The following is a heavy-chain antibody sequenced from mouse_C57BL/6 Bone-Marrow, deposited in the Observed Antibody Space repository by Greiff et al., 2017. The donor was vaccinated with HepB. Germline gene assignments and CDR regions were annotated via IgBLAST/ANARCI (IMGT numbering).Heavy chain of an antibody. CDR3: ARKGPITTVVATDY. J-gene: IGHJ2*01. CDR1: GYTFTSYG. Sequence: VQLQESGAELARPGASVKLSCKASGYTFTSYGISWVKQRTGQGLEWIGEIYPRSGNTYYNEKFKGKATLTADKSSSTAYMELRSLTSEDSAVYFCARKGPITTVVATDYWGQGTTLTVSS. D-gene: IGHD1-1*01. V-gene: IGHV1-81*01. CDR2: IYPRSGNT.